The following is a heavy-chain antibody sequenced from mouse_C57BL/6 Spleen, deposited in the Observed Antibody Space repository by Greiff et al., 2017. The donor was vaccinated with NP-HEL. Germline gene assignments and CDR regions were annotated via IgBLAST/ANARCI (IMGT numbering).Heavy chain of an antibody. CDR1: GYTFTDYY. J-gene: IGHJ3*01. D-gene: IGHD1-1*01. CDR3: ARGRITTVVDPFAY. Sequence: VQLQQSGPVLVKPGASVKMSCKASGYTFTDYYMNWVKQSHGKSLEWIGVINPYNGGTSYNQKFKGKATLTVDKSSSTAYMELNSLTSEDSAVYYCARGRITTVVDPFAYWGQGTLVTVSA. V-gene: IGHV1-19*01. CDR2: INPYNGGT.